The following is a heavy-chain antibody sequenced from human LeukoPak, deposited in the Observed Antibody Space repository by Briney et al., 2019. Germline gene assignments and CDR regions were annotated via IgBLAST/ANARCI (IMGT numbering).Heavy chain of an antibody. CDR3: ARAYRGYYGSGSYYNDAFDI. CDR1: GITFSNYG. D-gene: IGHD3-10*01. V-gene: IGHV3-30*03. J-gene: IGHJ3*02. CDR2: ISYDGSYK. Sequence: PGGSLRLSCAASGITFSNYGIHWVRQAPGKGLEWVAVISYDGSYKYYADSVKGRFTISRDNSKNTLFLQMNSLRAGDTAVYYCARAYRGYYGSGSYYNDAFDIWGQGTMVTVSS.